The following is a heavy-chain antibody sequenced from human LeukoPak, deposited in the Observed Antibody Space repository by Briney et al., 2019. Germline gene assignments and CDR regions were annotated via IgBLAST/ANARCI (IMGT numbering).Heavy chain of an antibody. Sequence: SGGSPRLSCAASGFTVSSNYMSWVRQAPGKGLEWVSVIYSGGSTYYADSVKGRFTISRDNSKNTLYLQMNSLRAEDTAVYYCAREFVGGYYLDYWGQGTLVTVSS. D-gene: IGHD3-22*01. J-gene: IGHJ4*02. V-gene: IGHV3-66*02. CDR3: AREFVGGYYLDY. CDR2: IYSGGST. CDR1: GFTVSSNY.